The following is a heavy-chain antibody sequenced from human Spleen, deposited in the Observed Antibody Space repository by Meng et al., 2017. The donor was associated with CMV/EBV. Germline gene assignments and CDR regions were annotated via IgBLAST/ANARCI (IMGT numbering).Heavy chain of an antibody. Sequence: GGSLRLSCAASGFTFSSYSMNWVRQAPGKGLEWVSSISSSSSYIYYADSVKGRFTISRDNAKNSLYLQMNSLRAEDTAVYYCARDKLTSYYDFWSGYYPPWYFDYWGQGTLVTVSS. CDR3: ARDKLTSYYDFWSGYYPPWYFDY. V-gene: IGHV3-21*01. D-gene: IGHD3-3*01. CDR2: ISSSSSYI. J-gene: IGHJ4*02. CDR1: GFTFSSYS.